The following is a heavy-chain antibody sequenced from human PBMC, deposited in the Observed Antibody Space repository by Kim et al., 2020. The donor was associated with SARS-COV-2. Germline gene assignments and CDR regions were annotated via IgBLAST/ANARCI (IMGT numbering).Heavy chain of an antibody. D-gene: IGHD6-13*01. J-gene: IGHJ3*02. V-gene: IGHV4-30-2*01. CDR3: ATSSSWYDHDAFDI. Sequence: NPSPKSRVTISGDRSKNQFSLKLSSVTAADTAVYYCATSSSWYDHDAFDIWGQGTMVTVSS.